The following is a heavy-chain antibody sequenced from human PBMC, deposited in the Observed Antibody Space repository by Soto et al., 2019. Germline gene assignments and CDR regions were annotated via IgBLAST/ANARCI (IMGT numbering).Heavy chain of an antibody. CDR3: APGPVATVGRGPPPLDP. Sequence: QITLKESGPTLVKPKQTLTLTCTFTGFSLTTPGVGVGWFRQPPGKPLEWLALIYWDDDKRYSPSLSSRLAITKAPPKTQAVLTLPKMAPVETATYSCAPGPVATVGRGPPPLDPWGQGTLVIVSS. D-gene: IGHD5-12*01. J-gene: IGHJ5*02. CDR1: GFSLTTPGVG. CDR2: IYWDDDK. V-gene: IGHV2-5*02.